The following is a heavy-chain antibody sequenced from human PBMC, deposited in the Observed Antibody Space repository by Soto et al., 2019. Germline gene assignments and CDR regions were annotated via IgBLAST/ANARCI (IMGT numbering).Heavy chain of an antibody. Sequence: AGCLAIALAPFGLPFSSFAFAWSHKAQGKGLEWVSAISGSGGSTYYADSVKGRFTISRDNSKNTLYLQMNSLRAEDTAVYYCAKYIGRVAGYYYSGMDVWGQGTTVTVSS. CDR1: GLPFSSFA. CDR2: ISGSGGST. J-gene: IGHJ6*02. D-gene: IGHD6-19*01. V-gene: IGHV3-23*01. CDR3: AKYIGRVAGYYYSGMDV.